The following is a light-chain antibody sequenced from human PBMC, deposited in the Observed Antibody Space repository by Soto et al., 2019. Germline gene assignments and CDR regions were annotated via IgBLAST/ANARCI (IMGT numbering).Light chain of an antibody. J-gene: IGKJ3*01. Sequence: DIQLTQSPSFLSASVGDTVTITCPASQGISSYLSWYQQKPGKAPKLLIYAESTLQSGVPSSFSGSGSGTEFTLTIISLQPEDFATYYCQQLNSYPLTFGPGTKADIK. CDR1: QGISSY. V-gene: IGKV1-9*01. CDR2: AES. CDR3: QQLNSYPLT.